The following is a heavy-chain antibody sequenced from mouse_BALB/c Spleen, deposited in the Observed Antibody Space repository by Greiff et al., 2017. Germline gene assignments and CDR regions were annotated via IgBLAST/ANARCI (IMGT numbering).Heavy chain of an antibody. CDR2: ISSGGGST. J-gene: IGHJ3*01. D-gene: IGHD1-2*01. CDR3: ARQDYYGYGFAY. Sequence: EVLLVESGGGLVKPGGSLKLSCAASGFAFSSYDMSWVRQTPEKRLEWVAYISSGGGSTYYPDTVKGRFTISRDNAKNTLYLQMSSLKSEDTAMYYCARQDYYGYGFAYWGQGTLVTVSA. V-gene: IGHV5-12-1*01. CDR1: GFAFSSYD.